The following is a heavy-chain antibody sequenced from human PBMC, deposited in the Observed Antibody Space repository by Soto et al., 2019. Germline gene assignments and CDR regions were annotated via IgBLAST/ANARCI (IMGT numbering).Heavy chain of an antibody. CDR3: ARDFCSGGSCYSDY. Sequence: KAGGSLRLSCAASGFTFSSYSMNWVRQAPGKGLEWVSSISSSSSYIYYADSVKGRFTISRDNAKNSLYLQMNSLRAEDTAVYYCARDFCSGGSCYSDYWGQGTLVTVSS. V-gene: IGHV3-21*01. CDR1: GFTFSSYS. J-gene: IGHJ4*02. CDR2: ISSSSSYI. D-gene: IGHD2-15*01.